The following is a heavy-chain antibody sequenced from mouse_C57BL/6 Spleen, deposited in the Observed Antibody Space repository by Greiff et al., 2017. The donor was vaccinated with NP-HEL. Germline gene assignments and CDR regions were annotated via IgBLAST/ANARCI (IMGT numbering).Heavy chain of an antibody. CDR3: TRDSSLYYFDY. V-gene: IGHV5-9-1*02. CDR2: ISSGGDYI. D-gene: IGHD2-12*01. CDR1: GFTFSSYA. Sequence: EVQRVESGEGLVKPGGSLKLSCAASGFTFSSYAMSWVRQTPEKRLEWVAYISSGGDYIYYADTVKGRFTISRDNARNTLYLQMSSLKSEDTAMYYCTRDSSLYYFDYWGQGTTLTVSS. J-gene: IGHJ2*01.